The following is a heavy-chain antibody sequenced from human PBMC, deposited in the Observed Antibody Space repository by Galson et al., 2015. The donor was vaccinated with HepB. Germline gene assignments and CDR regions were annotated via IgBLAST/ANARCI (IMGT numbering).Heavy chain of an antibody. V-gene: IGHV5-51*01. CDR2: IYPGDSDT. CDR3: ARHRYGSGKRCYYYGMDV. Sequence: QSGAEVKKPGESLKISCKGSGYSFTSYWIGWVRQMPGKGLEWMGIIYPGDSDTRYSPSFQGQGTISTDKSISTAYLQWSSLKASDAAMYYGARHRYGSGKRCYYYGMDVWGQGTTVTASS. D-gene: IGHD6-19*01. CDR1: GYSFTSYW. J-gene: IGHJ6*02.